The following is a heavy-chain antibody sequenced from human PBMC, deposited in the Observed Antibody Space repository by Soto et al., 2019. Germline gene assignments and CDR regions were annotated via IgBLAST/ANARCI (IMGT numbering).Heavy chain of an antibody. CDR1: GYSFTSYW. J-gene: IGHJ3*02. Sequence: GESLKISCKGSGYSFTSYWIGWVRQMPGKGLEWMGIIYPGDPDTRYSPSVQGQVTIAADKSISTAYLQWSGLTASDTAMYYCARPGDYYDSRDALDIWGQGTMVNVSS. D-gene: IGHD3-22*01. CDR3: ARPGDYYDSRDALDI. V-gene: IGHV5-51*01. CDR2: IYPGDPDT.